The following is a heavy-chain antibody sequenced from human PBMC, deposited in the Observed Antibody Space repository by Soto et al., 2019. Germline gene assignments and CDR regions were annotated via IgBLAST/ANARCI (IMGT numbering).Heavy chain of an antibody. CDR3: ARDHYDSSGYYYGVDY. CDR2: IIPIFGTA. J-gene: IGHJ4*02. D-gene: IGHD3-22*01. CDR1: GGTFSSYA. V-gene: IGHV1-69*13. Sequence: GASVKVSCKASGGTFSSYAISWVRQAPGQGLEWMGGIIPIFGTANYAQKFQGRVTITADESTSTAYMELSSLRSEDTAVYYCARDHYDSSGYYYGVDYWGQGTLVTVSS.